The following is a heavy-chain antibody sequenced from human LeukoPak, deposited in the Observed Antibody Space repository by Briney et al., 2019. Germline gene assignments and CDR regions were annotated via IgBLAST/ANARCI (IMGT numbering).Heavy chain of an antibody. J-gene: IGHJ5*02. V-gene: IGHV4-30-4*01. CDR3: ARVGFYGFDP. CDR1: GGSISSGDYY. CDR2: IYYSGST. D-gene: IGHD2/OR15-2a*01. Sequence: SETLSLTCTVSGGSISSGDYYWSWIPQPPGQGLEWIGYIYYSGSTYYNPSLKSRVTISVDTSKNQFSLKLSSVTAADTAVYYCARVGFYGFDPWGQGTLVTVSS.